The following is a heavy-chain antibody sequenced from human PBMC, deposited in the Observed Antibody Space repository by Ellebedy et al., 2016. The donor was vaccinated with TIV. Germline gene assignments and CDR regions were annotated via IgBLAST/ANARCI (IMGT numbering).Heavy chain of an antibody. V-gene: IGHV3-7*01. Sequence: GESLKISXAASGFTFSSFWMSWVRQAPGKGLEWVANIKQDGSEKYYVDSVKGRFTISRDNTKNSVYLQMNSLRAADTAVYYCAKSMVRGSVYFDYWGQGTLVTVSS. J-gene: IGHJ4*02. CDR1: GFTFSSFW. CDR2: IKQDGSEK. CDR3: AKSMVRGSVYFDY. D-gene: IGHD3-10*01.